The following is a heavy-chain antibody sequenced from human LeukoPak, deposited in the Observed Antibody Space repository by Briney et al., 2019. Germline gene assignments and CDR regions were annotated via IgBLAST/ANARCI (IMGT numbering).Heavy chain of an antibody. CDR2: IQTKTDGGTK. D-gene: IGHD1-1*01. CDR1: GFSFSNAW. CDR3: TTGFTTNFDY. Sequence: GGSLRLSCAASGFSFSNAWMSWVRQAPGQGLEWVGCIQTKTDGGTKDYAAAVKGRFIISRDDSKNTLFLQMNSLKTEDTAVYYCTTGFTTNFDYWGHGTQVTVSS. V-gene: IGHV3-15*01. J-gene: IGHJ4*01.